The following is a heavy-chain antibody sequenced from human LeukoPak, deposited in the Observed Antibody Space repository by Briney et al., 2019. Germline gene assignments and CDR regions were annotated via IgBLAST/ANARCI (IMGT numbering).Heavy chain of an antibody. CDR3: ARDENGYVWGSFRA. J-gene: IGHJ5*02. V-gene: IGHV4-39*07. CDR1: GGSISSSSYY. CDR2: IYYSGST. D-gene: IGHD3-16*02. Sequence: SETLSFTCTVSGGSISSSSYYWGWIRQPPGKGLEWIGNIYYSGSTYYNPSLESRVTMSLDTSKNQFSLKLSSVTAADTAVYYCARDENGYVWGSFRAWGQGTLVTVSS.